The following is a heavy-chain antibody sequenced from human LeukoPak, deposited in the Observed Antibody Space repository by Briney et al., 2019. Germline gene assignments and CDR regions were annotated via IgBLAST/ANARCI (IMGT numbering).Heavy chain of an antibody. J-gene: IGHJ5*02. CDR3: ARSAYDSSGYYYVGHWFDP. CDR1: GGSISSGGYS. V-gene: IGHV4-30-2*01. D-gene: IGHD3-22*01. CDR2: IYHSGST. Sequence: SETLSLTCAVSGGSISSGGYSWSWIRQPPGKGLEWIGYIYHSGSTYYNPSLKSRVTISVDRSKNQFSLELSSVTAADTAVYYCARSAYDSSGYYYVGHWFDPWGQGTLVTVSS.